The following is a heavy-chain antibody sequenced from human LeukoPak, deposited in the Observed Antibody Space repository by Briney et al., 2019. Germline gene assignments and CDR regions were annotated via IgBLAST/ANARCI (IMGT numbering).Heavy chain of an antibody. Sequence: GGSLRLSCAASGFNVDTNFMSWVRQAPGKGLEWVSVIYSGGATFYADSVKGQFTISRDTSKSTLYLQMNSLRADDTAVYYCASMLGSHPLSRLGELSALGYWGQGTLVTVSS. D-gene: IGHD3-16*02. CDR3: ASMLGSHPLSRLGELSALGY. CDR2: IYSGGAT. CDR1: GFNVDTNF. J-gene: IGHJ4*02. V-gene: IGHV3-53*05.